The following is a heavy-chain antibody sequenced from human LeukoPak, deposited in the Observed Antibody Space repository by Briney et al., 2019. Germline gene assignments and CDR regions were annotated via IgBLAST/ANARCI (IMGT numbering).Heavy chain of an antibody. Sequence: GGSLRLSCAASGFTFSSYRMNWVRQAPGKGLEWVSSISSSSSYIYYADSVKGRFTISRDNAKNSLYLQMNSLRAEDTAVYYCARDTVLWFGEIDYWGQGTLVTVSS. V-gene: IGHV3-21*01. CDR3: ARDTVLWFGEIDY. D-gene: IGHD3-10*01. CDR1: GFTFSSYR. CDR2: ISSSSSYI. J-gene: IGHJ4*02.